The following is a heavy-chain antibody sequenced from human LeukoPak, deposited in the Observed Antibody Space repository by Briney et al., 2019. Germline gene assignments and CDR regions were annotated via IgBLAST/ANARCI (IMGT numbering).Heavy chain of an antibody. Sequence: SQTLSLTCTVSGVSISSGGYYWSWIRQPPGKGLEWIGYIYHSGSTYYNPSLKSRVTISVDTSKNQFSLKLSSVTAADTAVYYCARDRGSGSYYHAFDIWGQGTMVTVSS. CDR1: GVSISSGGYY. D-gene: IGHD3-10*01. V-gene: IGHV4-30-2*05. J-gene: IGHJ3*02. CDR3: ARDRGSGSYYHAFDI. CDR2: IYHSGST.